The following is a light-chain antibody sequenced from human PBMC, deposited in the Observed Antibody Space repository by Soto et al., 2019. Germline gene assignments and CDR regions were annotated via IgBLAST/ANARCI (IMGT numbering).Light chain of an antibody. CDR3: QQSYTAPRT. Sequence: DIQMTQSPSSLSASVGDRVTITCRASQSISTYLNWYQQTPGKAPNLLIYAASSLQSGVPSRFSGSGSGTDFALTISSLQPEEFATYYCQQSYTAPRTFGQGTKVDI. V-gene: IGKV1-39*01. CDR2: AAS. CDR1: QSISTY. J-gene: IGKJ1*01.